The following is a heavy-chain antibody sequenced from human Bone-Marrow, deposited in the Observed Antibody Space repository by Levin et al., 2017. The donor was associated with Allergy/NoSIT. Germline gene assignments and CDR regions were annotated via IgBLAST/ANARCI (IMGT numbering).Heavy chain of an antibody. D-gene: IGHD1-14*01. Sequence: GGSLRLSCAASGFTFSSYGMHWVRQAPGKGLEWVAVIWYDGSNKYYADSVKGRFTISRDNSKNTLYLQMNSLRAEDTAVYYCARDPHSNRYYDYGMDVWGQGTTVTVSS. CDR3: ARDPHSNRYYDYGMDV. CDR1: GFTFSSYG. CDR2: IWYDGSNK. V-gene: IGHV3-33*01. J-gene: IGHJ6*02.